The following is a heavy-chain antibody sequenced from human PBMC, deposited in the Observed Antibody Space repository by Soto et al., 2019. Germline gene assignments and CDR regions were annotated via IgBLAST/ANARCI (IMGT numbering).Heavy chain of an antibody. V-gene: IGHV2-5*02. CDR1: GFSLSTSGVG. CDR2: IYWDDDK. J-gene: IGHJ3*02. CDR3: AHPSRIDYGDYSDAFDI. D-gene: IGHD4-17*01. Sequence: QITLKESGPTLVKPTQPLTLTCTFSGFSLSTSGVGVGWIRQPPGKALEWLALIYWDDDKRYSPSLKSRLTITKDTSKNQVVLTMTNMDPVATATYYWAHPSRIDYGDYSDAFDIWGQGTMVTVSS.